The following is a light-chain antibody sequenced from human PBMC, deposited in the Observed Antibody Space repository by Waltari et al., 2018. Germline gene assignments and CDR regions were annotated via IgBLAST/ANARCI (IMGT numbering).Light chain of an antibody. CDR1: QRLTKNY. V-gene: IGKV3-20*01. J-gene: IGKJ2*01. Sequence: EIVLTQSPGTLSLSPGERATLSCRTSQRLTKNYLAWYQQKPGQAPRLLISGASSRAAGIPDRFSGSGSGTDFTLTISRLEPEDFAVYYCQQYGSSVLYTFGQGTKLEIK. CDR2: GAS. CDR3: QQYGSSVLYT.